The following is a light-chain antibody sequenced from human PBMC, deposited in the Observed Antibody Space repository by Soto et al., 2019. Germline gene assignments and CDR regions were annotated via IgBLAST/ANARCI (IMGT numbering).Light chain of an antibody. V-gene: IGKV1-5*01. CDR2: DAS. CDR1: QSISGW. J-gene: IGKJ1*01. Sequence: DIQMTQSPSTLSASIGDRVTITCRASQSISGWLAWYQQTPGKAPKLLIFDASRLQSGVPSRFRGSGSGTDFTLTISSLQPGDSATYYCQQYNSYPWTFGLGTKVDIK. CDR3: QQYNSYPWT.